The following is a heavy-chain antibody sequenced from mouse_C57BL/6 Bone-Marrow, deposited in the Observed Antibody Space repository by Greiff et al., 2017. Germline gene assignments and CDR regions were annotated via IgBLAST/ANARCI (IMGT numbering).Heavy chain of an antibody. Sequence: EVQGVESGGDLVKPGGSLKLSCAASGFTFSSYGMSWVRQTPDKGLEWVATISSGGSDTYYPDGVKGRFTISRDTAKNPLYLQMSSLKSEDTAMYYCARLGNSAWFAYWGQGTLVTVSA. CDR1: GFTFSSYG. V-gene: IGHV5-6*01. CDR2: ISSGGSDT. D-gene: IGHD2-1*01. CDR3: ARLGNSAWFAY. J-gene: IGHJ3*01.